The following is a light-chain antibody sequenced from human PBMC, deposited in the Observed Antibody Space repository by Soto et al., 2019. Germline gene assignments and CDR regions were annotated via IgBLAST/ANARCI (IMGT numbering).Light chain of an antibody. Sequence: EIVLTQSPGTPSLSPGERATLSCRASQSVTHNHLAWYQQKRGQAPRLLIYIASARATGLPGRFSGSGSGTDFTLTISRLEPEDFAVYYCQQYAGSPYTFGQGTKLEI. CDR2: IAS. CDR3: QQYAGSPYT. J-gene: IGKJ2*01. CDR1: QSVTHNH. V-gene: IGKV3-20*01.